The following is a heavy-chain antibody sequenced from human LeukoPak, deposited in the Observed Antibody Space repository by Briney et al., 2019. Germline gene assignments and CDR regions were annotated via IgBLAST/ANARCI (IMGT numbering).Heavy chain of an antibody. J-gene: IGHJ6*02. CDR3: ARGHLSRPYYDFWSGSKYGMDV. CDR2: MNPNSGNT. V-gene: IGHV1-8*01. D-gene: IGHD3-3*01. Sequence: ASVKVSCKASGYTFTSYDINWARQATGQGLEWMGWMNPNSGNTGYAQKFQGRVTMTRNTSISTAYMELSSLRSEDTAVYYCARGHLSRPYYDFWSGSKYGMDVWGQGTTVTVSS. CDR1: GYTFTSYD.